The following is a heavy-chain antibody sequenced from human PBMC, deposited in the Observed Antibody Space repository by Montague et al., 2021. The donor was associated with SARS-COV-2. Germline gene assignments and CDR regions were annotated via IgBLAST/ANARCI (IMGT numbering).Heavy chain of an antibody. CDR2: VDTSYGP. CDR1: GDSMSSNY. D-gene: IGHD5-18*01. V-gene: IGHV4-59*01. Sequence: SETLSLTCSGSGDSMSSNYWGWIGKPPGKGLEWIAYVDTSYGPKYNPSLRSRVTISIDTSKKQFSMRLNSVTAADTAVSCTTVEGSYVWRYYFDYWGQGTLVTVSS. CDR3: TVEGSYVWRYYFDY. J-gene: IGHJ4*02.